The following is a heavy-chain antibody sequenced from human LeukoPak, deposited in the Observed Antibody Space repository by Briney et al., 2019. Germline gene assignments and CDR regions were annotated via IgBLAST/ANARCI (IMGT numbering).Heavy chain of an antibody. V-gene: IGHV4-39*07. Sequence: SETLSLTCTVSGGSISSSSYYWGWIRQPPGKGLEWIGSIYYSGSTYYNPSLKSRVTISVDTSKNQFSLKLSSVTAADTAVYYCARDGGAARDYWGQGTLVTVSS. CDR2: IYYSGST. D-gene: IGHD6-6*01. CDR1: GGSISSSSYY. J-gene: IGHJ4*02. CDR3: ARDGGAARDY.